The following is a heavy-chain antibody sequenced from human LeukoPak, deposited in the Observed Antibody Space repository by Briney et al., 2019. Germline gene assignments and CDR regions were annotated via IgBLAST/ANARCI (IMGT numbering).Heavy chain of an antibody. V-gene: IGHV3-23*01. J-gene: IGHJ4*02. CDR3: AKRGYCSVASCSQTPYYFDH. CDR1: GIYD. CDR2: ISDFDENT. Sequence: PGGSLRLSCAASGIYDMSWVRLAPGKGLEWVSSISDFDENTYYADSVKGRFTMSRDNSRNTLYLQMNNLRAEDTAVYYCAKRGYCSVASCSQTPYYFDHWGQGTLVTVSS. D-gene: IGHD2-15*01.